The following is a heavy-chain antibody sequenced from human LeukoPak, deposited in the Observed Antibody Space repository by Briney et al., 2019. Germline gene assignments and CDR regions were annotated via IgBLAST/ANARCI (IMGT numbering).Heavy chain of an antibody. CDR2: IYSGVST. CDR3: ARDNVLLWSRGYGMDA. Sequence: PGGSLRLSCAASGFTVSSNYMSWVRQAPGKGLEWVSVIYSGVSTYYADSVKGRFTISRDNSKNTLCLQMNSLRAEDTAVYYCARDNVLLWSRGYGMDAWGQGTTVTVSS. V-gene: IGHV3-66*01. J-gene: IGHJ6*02. D-gene: IGHD3-10*01. CDR1: GFTVSSNY.